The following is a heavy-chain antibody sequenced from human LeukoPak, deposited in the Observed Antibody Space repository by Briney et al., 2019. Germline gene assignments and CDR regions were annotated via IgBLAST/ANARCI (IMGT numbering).Heavy chain of an antibody. V-gene: IGHV4-39*07. J-gene: IGHJ6*02. D-gene: IGHD5-18*01. Sequence: PSETLSLTCTVSGGSISSSSYYWGWIRQPPGKRLKWIGSIYYSGSTYYNPSLKSRVTISVDTSKNQFSLKLSSVTAADTAVYYCASTGYSYGMDVWGQGTTVTVSS. CDR2: IYYSGST. CDR1: GGSISSSSYY. CDR3: ASTGYSYGMDV.